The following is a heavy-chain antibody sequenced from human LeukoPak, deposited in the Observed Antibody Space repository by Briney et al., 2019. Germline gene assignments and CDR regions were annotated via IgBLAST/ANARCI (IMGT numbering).Heavy chain of an antibody. D-gene: IGHD3-9*01. CDR3: ASYDILTGYSPEWYAFDI. Sequence: SETLSLTCAVYGGSFSGYYWSWIRQPPGKGLEWIGEINHSGSTNYNPSLKSRVTISVDTSKNQFSLKLSSVTAADTAVYYCASYDILTGYSPEWYAFDIWGQGTMVTVSS. J-gene: IGHJ3*02. V-gene: IGHV4-34*01. CDR2: INHSGST. CDR1: GGSFSGYY.